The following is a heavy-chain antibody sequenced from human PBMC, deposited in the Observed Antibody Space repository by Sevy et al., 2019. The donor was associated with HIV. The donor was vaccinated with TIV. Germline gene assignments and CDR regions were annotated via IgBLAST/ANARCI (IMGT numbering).Heavy chain of an antibody. V-gene: IGHV1-2*02. CDR2: INPNSGGT. Sequence: ATVKVSCKASGYTFTGQYIHWVRQAPGQGLEWMGWINPNSGGTNHRQDFQGRVTLTRDTTFTTAYMELSGLKSDDTSIYYCARDLRLRGYSYGSVDYWGQGTLVTVSS. J-gene: IGHJ4*02. CDR3: ARDLRLRGYSYGSVDY. D-gene: IGHD5-18*01. CDR1: GYTFTGQY.